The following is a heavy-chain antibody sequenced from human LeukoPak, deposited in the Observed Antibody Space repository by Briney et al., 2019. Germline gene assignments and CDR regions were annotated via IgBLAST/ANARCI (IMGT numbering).Heavy chain of an antibody. CDR2: IHGGGSST. D-gene: IGHD7-27*01. V-gene: IGHV3-74*01. CDR1: GFTFSSYW. J-gene: IGHJ4*02. CDR3: ARGPSSNWGDFDY. Sequence: PGGSLRLSCAASGFTFSSYWMHWVRQAPGKGWVCGSGIHGGGSSTNYADSVKGRYTISRDNAKNTLYLPMKSLRREDTAVYYCARGPSSNWGDFDYWGQGTLVLASS.